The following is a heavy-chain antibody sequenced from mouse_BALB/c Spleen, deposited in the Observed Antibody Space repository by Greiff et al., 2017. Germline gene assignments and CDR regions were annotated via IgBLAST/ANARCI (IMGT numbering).Heavy chain of an antibody. J-gene: IGHJ3*01. CDR2: IDPSDSYT. D-gene: IGHD2-4*01. CDR1: GYTFTSYW. CDR3: ARDDYGRAY. V-gene: IGHV1-69*02. Sequence: VQLHQPGAELVKPGASVKLSCKASGYTFTSYWMHWVKQRPGQGLEWIGEIDPSDSYTNYNQKFKGKATLTVDKSSSTAYMQLSSLTSEDSAVYYCARDDYGRAYWGQGTRVTVSA.